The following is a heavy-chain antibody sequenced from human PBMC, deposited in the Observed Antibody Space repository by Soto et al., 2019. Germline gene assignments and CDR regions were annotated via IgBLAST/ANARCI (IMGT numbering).Heavy chain of an antibody. J-gene: IGHJ6*02. D-gene: IGHD3-16*01. CDR2: ISPYTGNT. CDR1: GYIFVNYG. Sequence: QVQLVQSGDEVKKPGASVKVSCKASGYIFVNYGIAWVRQAPGQGLEWMGWISPYTGNTHSATKIQGRLTMTTDTSTSTAYMVLGSLTYDDTAVYYCVMVDNYVTPTPQDVWGQGTTVTVSS. CDR3: VMVDNYVTPTPQDV. V-gene: IGHV1-18*01.